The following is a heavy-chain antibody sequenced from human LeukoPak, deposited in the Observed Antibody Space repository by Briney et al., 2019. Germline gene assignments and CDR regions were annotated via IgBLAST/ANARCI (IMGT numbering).Heavy chain of an antibody. J-gene: IGHJ4*02. CDR2: ILSDGSTK. CDR3: AKRGGGDSSGYYCYFDY. Sequence: PGGSLRLSCAASGFTFSNYGMHWVRQAPGKGLEWVAVILSDGSTKYYADSVKGRFTISRDNSKNTLYLQMNSLRAEDTAVYYCAKRGGGDSSGYYCYFDYWGQGTLVTVSS. CDR1: GFTFSNYG. V-gene: IGHV3-30*18. D-gene: IGHD3-22*01.